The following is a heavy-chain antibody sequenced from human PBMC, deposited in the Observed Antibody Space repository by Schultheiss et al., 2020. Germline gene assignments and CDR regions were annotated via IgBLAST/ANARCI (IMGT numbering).Heavy chain of an antibody. CDR2: INPNSGGT. Sequence: ASVKVSCKASGYTFTDYHIYWMRQAPGQGLEWMGWINPNSGGTNYAQKFQGRVTMTRDTSISTAYMELSRLRSDDTAVYYCARAKQWLPNLENDYWGQGTLVTVSS. V-gene: IGHV1-2*02. J-gene: IGHJ4*02. D-gene: IGHD6-19*01. CDR3: ARAKQWLPNLENDY. CDR1: GYTFTDYH.